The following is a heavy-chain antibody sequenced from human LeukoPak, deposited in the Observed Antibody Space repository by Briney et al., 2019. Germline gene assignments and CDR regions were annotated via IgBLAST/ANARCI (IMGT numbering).Heavy chain of an antibody. V-gene: IGHV4-30-4*08. CDR1: GGSISSGDYY. D-gene: IGHD1-1*01. J-gene: IGHJ6*03. Sequence: SETLSLTCTVSGGSISSGDYYWIWMRQPPGQGLEWLGYIYYSGSTYYNPSLKSRVTIYVSTTKNQFSLKLSSVPAADTAVYYCARGGTGTTPAYYYMDVWGKGTTVTVSS. CDR3: ARGGTGTTPAYYYMDV. CDR2: IYYSGST.